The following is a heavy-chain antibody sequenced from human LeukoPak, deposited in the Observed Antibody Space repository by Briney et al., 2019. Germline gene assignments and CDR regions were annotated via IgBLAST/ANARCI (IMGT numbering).Heavy chain of an antibody. Sequence: ASVKVSCKASGYTFTNYAMNWVRQAPGQGLEWMGWINTNTGNPTYAQGFPGRFVFSLDTSVSTAYLQISSLKAEDTAVYYCARDSTTTLDGAVSYWAPNFWGQGTLVTVSS. V-gene: IGHV7-4-1*02. CDR1: GYTFTNYA. CDR3: ARDSTTTLDGAVSYWAPNF. D-gene: IGHD3-10*01. CDR2: INTNTGNP. J-gene: IGHJ4*02.